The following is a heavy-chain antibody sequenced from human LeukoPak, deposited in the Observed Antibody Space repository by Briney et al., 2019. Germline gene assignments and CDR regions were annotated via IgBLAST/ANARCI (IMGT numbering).Heavy chain of an antibody. V-gene: IGHV4-59*08. Sequence: SETLSLTCTVSGGSISSYYWSWIRQPPGKGLEWIGYIYYSGSTNYNPSLKSRVTISVDTSKNQFSLKLSSGTAADTAVYYCARRMVAAGHYAYDYWGQGTLVTVSS. D-gene: IGHD6-13*01. CDR2: IYYSGST. CDR3: ARRMVAAGHYAYDY. J-gene: IGHJ4*02. CDR1: GGSISSYY.